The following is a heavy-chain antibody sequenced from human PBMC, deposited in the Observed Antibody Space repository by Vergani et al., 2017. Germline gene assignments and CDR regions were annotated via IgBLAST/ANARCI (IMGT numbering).Heavy chain of an antibody. V-gene: IGHV1-46*01. CDR1: GYTFTSYY. D-gene: IGHD2-2*02. J-gene: IGHJ6*03. CDR2: INPSGGST. CDR3: ASASDIVVLPAAIRVVRWYMDV. Sequence: QVQLVQSGAEVKKPGASVKVSCKASGYTFTSYYMHWVRQAPGQGLEWMGIINPSGGSTSYAQKFQDRVAMTRYTSTSTVYLELSSLRSEYTAVYYCASASDIVVLPAAIRVVRWYMDVWGKGTTVTVSS.